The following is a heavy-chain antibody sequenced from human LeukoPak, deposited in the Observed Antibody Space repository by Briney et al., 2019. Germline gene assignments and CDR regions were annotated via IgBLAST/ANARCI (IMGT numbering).Heavy chain of an antibody. CDR1: GYTFTDYY. CDR3: ATDPAGDGDNDY. V-gene: IGHV1-24*01. Sequence: ASVKVSCKVSGYTFTDYYMHWVQQAPGKGLEWMGGFDPEDGETIYAQKFQGRVTMTEDTSTDTAYMELSSLRSEDTAVYYCATDPAGDGDNDYWGQGTLVTVSS. J-gene: IGHJ4*02. D-gene: IGHD4-17*01. CDR2: FDPEDGET.